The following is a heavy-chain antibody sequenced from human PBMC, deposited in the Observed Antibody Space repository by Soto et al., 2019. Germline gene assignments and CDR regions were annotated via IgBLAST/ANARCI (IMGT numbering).Heavy chain of an antibody. CDR3: ARDLGGGIAAARGGIYGMDV. J-gene: IGHJ6*02. CDR1: GYTFTSYG. D-gene: IGHD6-13*01. Sequence: QVQLVQSGAEVKKPGASVKVSCKASGYTFTSYGISWVRQAPGQGLEWMGWISAYNGNTNYAQKLQGRVTMTTDTPTNTADMELRSLRSDDTAVYYCARDLGGGIAAARGGIYGMDVWGQGTTVTVSS. CDR2: ISAYNGNT. V-gene: IGHV1-18*01.